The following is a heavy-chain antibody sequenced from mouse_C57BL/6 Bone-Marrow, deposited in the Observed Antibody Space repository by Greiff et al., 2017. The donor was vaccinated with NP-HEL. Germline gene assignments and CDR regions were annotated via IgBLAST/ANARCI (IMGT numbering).Heavy chain of an antibody. V-gene: IGHV1-62-2*01. CDR3: ARHDPYYGSSYADYFDS. Sequence: QVHVKQSGAELVKPGASVKLSCKASGYTFTEYTIHWVKQRSGQGLEWIGWFYPGSGSIKYNEKFKDKATLTADKSSSTVYMELSRLTSEDSAVYFCARHDPYYGSSYADYFDSWGQGTTLTVSS. CDR2: FYPGSGSI. D-gene: IGHD1-1*01. CDR1: GYTFTEYT. J-gene: IGHJ2*01.